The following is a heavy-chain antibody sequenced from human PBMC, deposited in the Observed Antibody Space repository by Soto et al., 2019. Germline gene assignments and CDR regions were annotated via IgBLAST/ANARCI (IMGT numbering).Heavy chain of an antibody. D-gene: IGHD6-13*01. CDR1: GGTFSSYA. V-gene: IGHV1-69*13. CDR2: IIPIFGRA. CDR3: ARVRIAAAGRLGENYYYGMDV. Sequence: ASVKVSCKASGGTFSSYAISWVRQAPGQGLEWMGGIIPIFGRANYAQKFQGRVTITADESTSTAYMELSSLRSEDTAVYYCARVRIAAAGRLGENYYYGMDVWGQGTTVTVSS. J-gene: IGHJ6*02.